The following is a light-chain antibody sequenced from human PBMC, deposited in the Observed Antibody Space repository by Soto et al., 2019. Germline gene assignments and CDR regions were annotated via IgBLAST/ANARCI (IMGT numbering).Light chain of an antibody. CDR1: QAINSF. CDR2: AAS. V-gene: IGKV1-9*01. J-gene: IGKJ4*01. CDR3: QHLNNYPLT. Sequence: DIQLTQSPSFLSASVGDRVTISCRASQAINSFLAWYQQKPRKAPNLLISAASILRAGVPSRFSGSGSGTEFTLTISSLQPEDFATYYCQHLNNYPLTFGGGTKV.